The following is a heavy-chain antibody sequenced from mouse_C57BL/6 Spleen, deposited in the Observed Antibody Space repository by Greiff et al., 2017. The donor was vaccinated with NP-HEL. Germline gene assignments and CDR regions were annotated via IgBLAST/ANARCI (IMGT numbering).Heavy chain of an antibody. CDR3: ARGDFGSSIGFAY. CDR2: IYPGSGST. J-gene: IGHJ3*01. Sequence: QVQLQQSGAELVKPGASVKMSCKASGYTFTSYWITWVKQRPGQGLEWIGDIYPGSGSTNYNEKFKSKATLTVDTSSSTAYMQLSSLTSEDSAVYYCARGDFGSSIGFAYWGQGTLVTVSA. D-gene: IGHD1-1*01. V-gene: IGHV1-55*01. CDR1: GYTFTSYW.